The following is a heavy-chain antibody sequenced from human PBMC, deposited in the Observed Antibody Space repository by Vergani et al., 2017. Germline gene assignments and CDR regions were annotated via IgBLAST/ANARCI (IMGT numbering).Heavy chain of an antibody. V-gene: IGHV3-21*01. CDR3: ARSERGYSYVYSGYFDY. J-gene: IGHJ4*02. D-gene: IGHD5-18*01. CDR2: ISSSSSYI. CDR1: GFTFSSYS. Sequence: EVQLVESGGGLVKPGGSLRLSCAASGFTFSSYSMNWVRQAPGKGLEWVSSISSSSSYIYYADSVKGRFTISRDNAKNSLYLQMNSLRAEDTAVYYCARSERGYSYVYSGYFDYWGQGTLVTVSS.